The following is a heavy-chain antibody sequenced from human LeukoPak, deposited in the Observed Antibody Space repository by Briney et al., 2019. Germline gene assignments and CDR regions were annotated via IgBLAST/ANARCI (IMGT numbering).Heavy chain of an antibody. V-gene: IGHV3-7*01. D-gene: IGHD5-18*01. CDR1: GFTFSSYW. J-gene: IGHJ3*02. CDR2: IKQDGSEK. CDR3: ARLDTAMVNAFDI. Sequence: PGGSLRLSCAASGFTFSSYWMSWVRQAPGKGLEWVANIKQDGSEKYYVDSVKGRFTISRDNAKNSLYLQMNSLRAEDTAVYYCARLDTAMVNAFDIWGQGTMVTVPS.